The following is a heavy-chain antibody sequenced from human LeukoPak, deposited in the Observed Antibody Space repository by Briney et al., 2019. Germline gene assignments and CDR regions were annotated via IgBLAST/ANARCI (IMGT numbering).Heavy chain of an antibody. D-gene: IGHD6-19*01. CDR3: AKHRRQWLVHSIDY. J-gene: IGHJ4*02. CDR1: GLTFSSYA. CDR2: ISGSDSST. V-gene: IGHV3-23*01. Sequence: PGGSLRLSCAASGLTFSSYAMSWVRQAPGKGLEWVSSISGSDSSTHYADSVKGRFTVSRDNSKNTLYLQMNSLRAEDTALYYCAKHRRQWLVHSIDYWGQGALVTVSS.